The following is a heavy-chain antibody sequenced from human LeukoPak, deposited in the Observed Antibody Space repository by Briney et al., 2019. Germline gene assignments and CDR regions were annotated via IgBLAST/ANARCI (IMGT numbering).Heavy chain of an antibody. D-gene: IGHD6-6*01. CDR2: ISSSSSTI. J-gene: IGHJ3*02. Sequence: GGSLRLSCAASGFTFSSYSMNWVRQAPGKGLEWVSYISSSSSTIYYADSVKGRFTISRDNAKNSLYLQMNSLRAEDTAVYYCARDLMEAPDRPDAFDIWGQGTMVTVSS. V-gene: IGHV3-48*04. CDR3: ARDLMEAPDRPDAFDI. CDR1: GFTFSSYS.